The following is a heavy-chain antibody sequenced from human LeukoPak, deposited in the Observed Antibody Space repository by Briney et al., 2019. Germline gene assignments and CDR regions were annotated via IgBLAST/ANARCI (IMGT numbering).Heavy chain of an antibody. CDR3: ARLGYYGSGSYGIFDY. V-gene: IGHV4-59*12. Sequence: NPSETLSLTCTVSGGSISSYYWSWIRQPPGKGLEWIGYIYYSGSTNYNPSLKSRVTISVDTSKNQFSLKLSSVTAADTAVYYCARLGYYGSGSYGIFDYWGQGTLVTVSS. CDR1: GGSISSYY. CDR2: IYYSGST. D-gene: IGHD3-10*01. J-gene: IGHJ4*02.